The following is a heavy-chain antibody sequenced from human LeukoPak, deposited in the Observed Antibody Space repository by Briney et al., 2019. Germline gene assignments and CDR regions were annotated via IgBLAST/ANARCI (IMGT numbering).Heavy chain of an antibody. CDR2: IKQDGSQK. D-gene: IGHD3-10*01. CDR1: GFTFSSYW. V-gene: IGHV3-7*01. CDR3: AREINYYGSGSPIDY. J-gene: IGHJ4*02. Sequence: GGSLRLSCAASGFTFSSYWMSWVRQAPGKGLEWVANIKQDGSQKYYVDSVKGRFSISRDNAKNSLYLQMNSLRAEDTAVYYCAREINYYGSGSPIDYWGQGTLVTVSS.